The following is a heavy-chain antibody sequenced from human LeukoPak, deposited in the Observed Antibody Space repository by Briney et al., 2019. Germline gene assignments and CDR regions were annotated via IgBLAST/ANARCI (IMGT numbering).Heavy chain of an antibody. V-gene: IGHV1-69*06. D-gene: IGHD3-10*01. J-gene: IGHJ4*02. CDR3: AREGNYGSGSYYPAPFDY. CDR2: IIPIFGTA. CDR1: GGTFSSYA. Sequence: SVKVSCKASGGTFSSYAISWVRQAPGQGLEWMGGIIPIFGTANYAQKFQGRVTITADKSTSTDYMELSSLRSEDTAVYYCAREGNYGSGSYYPAPFDYWGQGTLVTVSS.